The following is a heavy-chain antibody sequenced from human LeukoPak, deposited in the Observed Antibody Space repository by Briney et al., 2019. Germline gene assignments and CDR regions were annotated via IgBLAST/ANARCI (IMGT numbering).Heavy chain of an antibody. CDR2: INHSGST. CDR1: GGSFSGYY. CDR3: ARVCEGYYFDY. Sequence: TSETLSLTCAVYGGSFSGYYWSWIRQPPGKGLEWIGEINHSGSTNYNPSLKSRVTISVDTSKNQFSLKLSSVTAADTAVYYCARVCEGYYFDYWGQGTLVTVSS. J-gene: IGHJ4*02. V-gene: IGHV4-34*01.